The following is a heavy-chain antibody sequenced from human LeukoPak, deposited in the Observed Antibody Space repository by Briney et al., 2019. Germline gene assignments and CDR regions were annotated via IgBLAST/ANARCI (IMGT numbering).Heavy chain of an antibody. V-gene: IGHV3-9*01. D-gene: IGHD3-3*01. CDR3: AKDGSYDFWSGPHGMDV. CDR2: ISWNSGSI. Sequence: QPGRSLRLSCAASGFTFDDYAMHWVRQAPGKGLEWVSGISWNSGSIGYADSVKGRFTISRDNAKNSLYLQMNSLRAEDTALYYCAKDGSYDFWSGPHGMDVWGQGTTVIVSS. CDR1: GFTFDDYA. J-gene: IGHJ6*02.